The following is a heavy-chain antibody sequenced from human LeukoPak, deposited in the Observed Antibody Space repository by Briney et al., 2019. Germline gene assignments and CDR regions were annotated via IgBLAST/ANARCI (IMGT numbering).Heavy chain of an antibody. D-gene: IGHD7-27*01. CDR3: AAANWGLFDY. J-gene: IGHJ4*02. CDR2: ISSSSSYI. CDR1: GFTFSSYS. Sequence: GGSLRLSCAASGFTFSSYSLNLVRQAPGKGLGWVSSISSSSSYISYAYSSKGRLTISSVNATNSLYLQMNSLGADTATVYYCAAANWGLFDYWGQGTLVTVSS. V-gene: IGHV3-21*01.